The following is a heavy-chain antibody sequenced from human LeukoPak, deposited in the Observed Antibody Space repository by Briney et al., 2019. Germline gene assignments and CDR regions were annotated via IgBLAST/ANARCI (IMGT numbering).Heavy chain of an antibody. D-gene: IGHD6-19*01. J-gene: IGHJ4*02. CDR3: ARQRSDWYYFDY. V-gene: IGHV4-39*07. Sequence: SQTLSLTCTVSGGSISSSSYYWGWIRQPPGKGLEWIGSIYYSGSTYYNPSLKSRVTISVDTSKNQFSLKLSSVTAADTAVYYCARQRSDWYYFDYWGQGTLVTVSS. CDR1: GGSISSSSYY. CDR2: IYYSGST.